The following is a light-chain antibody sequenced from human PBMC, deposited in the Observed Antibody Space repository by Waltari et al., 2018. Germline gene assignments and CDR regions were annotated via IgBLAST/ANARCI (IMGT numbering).Light chain of an antibody. CDR3: SAWDSSLSGYV. CDR2: RNT. Sequence: QAGLTQPPSMSKDLRQTATLTCTGHSNNVGNRGAAWLQHHQGHPPKLLSYRNTHRPSGISERFSAYRSGNTAFLTITGLQPEDEADYYCSAWDSSLSGYVFGTGTRLTVL. V-gene: IGLV10-54*04. CDR1: SNNVGNRG. J-gene: IGLJ1*01.